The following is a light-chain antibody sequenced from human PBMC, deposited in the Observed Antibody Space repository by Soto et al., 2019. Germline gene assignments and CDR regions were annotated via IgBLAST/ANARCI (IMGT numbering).Light chain of an antibody. J-gene: IGLJ1*01. CDR3: AAWEDSLNGFYV. Sequence: QSVLTQPPSASGTPGQRGTITCSGSSSNIGSNTVNWYQQLPGTAPKLLIYSNNQRPSGVPDRFSGSKSGTSASLAISGLQSEDEADYYCAAWEDSLNGFYVFGTGTKLTVL. V-gene: IGLV1-44*01. CDR2: SNN. CDR1: SSNIGSNT.